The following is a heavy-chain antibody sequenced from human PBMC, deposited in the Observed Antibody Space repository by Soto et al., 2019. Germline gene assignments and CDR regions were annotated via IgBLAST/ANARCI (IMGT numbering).Heavy chain of an antibody. CDR1: GFTFSSYS. CDR3: ATSIELAYCGGDCPYYFDY. D-gene: IGHD2-21*02. V-gene: IGHV3-21*01. Sequence: PGGSLRLSCAASGFTFSSYSMNWVRQAPGKGLEWVSSISSSSSYIYYADSVKGRFTISRDNAKNSLYPQMNSLRAEDTAVYYCATSIELAYCGGDCPYYFDYWGQGTLVTVSS. CDR2: ISSSSSYI. J-gene: IGHJ4*02.